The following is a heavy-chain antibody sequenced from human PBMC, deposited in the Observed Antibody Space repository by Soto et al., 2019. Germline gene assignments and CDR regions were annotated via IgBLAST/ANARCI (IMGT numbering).Heavy chain of an antibody. Sequence: QVQLQESGPGLAKPSQTLSLNCTVSGDSINRGDHDWSWIRQRPGKGLEWIGYIYYRGNTYYNPSLKSRVSISVDTTKTQFALKLSSVIAADTAVYYCAGSIGRNDFAYWGRGTLVTVSS. D-gene: IGHD3-16*02. CDR1: GDSINRGDHD. CDR2: IYYRGNT. J-gene: IGHJ4*02. V-gene: IGHV4-30-4*01. CDR3: AGSIGRNDFAY.